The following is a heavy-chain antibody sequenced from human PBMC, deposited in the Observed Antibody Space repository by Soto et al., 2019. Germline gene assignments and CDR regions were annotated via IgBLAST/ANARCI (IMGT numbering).Heavy chain of an antibody. CDR1: GYTFTSYG. Sequence: GASVKVSCKASGYTFTSYGISWVRQAPGQGLEWMGWISAYNGNTNYAQKLQGRVTMTTDTSTSTAYMELRSLRSDDTAVYYCATTLYNWNDPAWWAFDIWGQGTMVTVS. D-gene: IGHD1-1*01. CDR3: ATTLYNWNDPAWWAFDI. J-gene: IGHJ3*02. V-gene: IGHV1-18*01. CDR2: ISAYNGNT.